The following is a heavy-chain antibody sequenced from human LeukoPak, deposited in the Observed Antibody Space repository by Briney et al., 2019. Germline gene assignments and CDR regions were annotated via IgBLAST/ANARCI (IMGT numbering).Heavy chain of an antibody. V-gene: IGHV3-7*01. CDR1: GFTFRTYW. Sequence: PGGSLRLSCAASGFTFRTYWMSWVRQAPGKGLEWVANINLDGSEKYYVDSVKGRFTISRDNAKNSLYLQMNSLRAEDTALYFCARWVGCSTTSCYGRFGPWGQGTLVTVSS. J-gene: IGHJ5*02. CDR3: ARWVGCSTTSCYGRFGP. D-gene: IGHD2-2*01. CDR2: INLDGSEK.